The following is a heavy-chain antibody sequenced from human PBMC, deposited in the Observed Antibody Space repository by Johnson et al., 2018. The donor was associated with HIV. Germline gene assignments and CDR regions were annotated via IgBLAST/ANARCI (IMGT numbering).Heavy chain of an antibody. J-gene: IGHJ3*01. D-gene: IGHD5-24*01. CDR3: ARGCRDGYTCDVFDV. CDR2: IDSGGGT. CDR1: GLGVSSNY. V-gene: IGHV3-66*01. Sequence: VQLVESGGGLVQPGGSLRLSCAASGLGVSSNYMTWVRQGPGKGLEWVSVIDSGGGTKYADSVTGRFIISRDNSKNTLYLQMNSLRAEDTAVYFCARGCRDGYTCDVFDVWGQGTGVTVSS.